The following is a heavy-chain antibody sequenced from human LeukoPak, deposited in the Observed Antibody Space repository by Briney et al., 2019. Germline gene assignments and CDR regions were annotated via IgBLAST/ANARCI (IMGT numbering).Heavy chain of an antibody. J-gene: IGHJ6*02. V-gene: IGHV4-59*01. D-gene: IGHD3-3*01. CDR2: IYYSGST. CDR3: ARSPGYYDFWSGYSHALYYYYYGMDV. Sequence: PSETLSLTCTVSGGSISSYYWSWIRQPPGKGLEWLGYIYYSGSTNYNPSLKSRVTISVDTSKNQFSLKLSSVTAADTAVYYCARSPGYYDFWSGYSHALYYYYYGMDVWGQGTTVTVSS. CDR1: GGSISSYY.